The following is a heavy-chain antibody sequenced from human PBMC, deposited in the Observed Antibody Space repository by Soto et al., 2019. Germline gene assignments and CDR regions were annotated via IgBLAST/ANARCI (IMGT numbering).Heavy chain of an antibody. CDR3: AREGDYYDSSSYSTVYDFDY. J-gene: IGHJ4*02. D-gene: IGHD3-22*01. CDR2: MNSDGSST. CDR1: RFTFTTYW. V-gene: IGHV3-74*01. Sequence: GGSMRLSCAASRFTFTTYWMHCDRQAPGGGLVWVSGMNSDGSSTTNAIVVKDRFTITRNKAKKTLDLQMNSRRAEDTAVYYCAREGDYYDSSSYSTVYDFDYWGQGTRVTVSS.